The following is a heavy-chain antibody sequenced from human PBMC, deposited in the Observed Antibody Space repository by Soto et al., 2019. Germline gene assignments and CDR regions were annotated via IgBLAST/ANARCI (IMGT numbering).Heavy chain of an antibody. CDR2: IDGDGTTT. CDR1: GFTFRKHW. J-gene: IGHJ4*02. CDR3: ARSLHPSCGSGGCCTYCFDY. V-gene: IGHV3-74*01. D-gene: IGHD3-10*01. Sequence: PGGSLRLSWAASGFTFRKHWMHWVRQAPGKGLVWVSRIDGDGTTTGYADSVKGRFTISRDNAKNTLYLQMNSLRAEDTAVYYCARSLHPSCGSGGCCTYCFDYWGQRSLVTVSS.